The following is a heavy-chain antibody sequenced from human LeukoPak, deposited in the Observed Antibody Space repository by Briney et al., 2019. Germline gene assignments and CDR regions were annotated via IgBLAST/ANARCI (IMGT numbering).Heavy chain of an antibody. CDR2: INPNSGNT. D-gene: IGHD6-13*01. V-gene: IGHV1-8*02. CDR3: ARGSWGSYYGMDV. CDR1: GYTFTGYY. J-gene: IGHJ6*02. Sequence: ASVKVSCKTSGYTFTGYYVHWVRQAPGQGLEWMGRINPNSGNTGYAQKFQGRVTMTRNTSISTAYMELSSLRSEDTAVYYCARGSWGSYYGMDVWGQGTTVTVSS.